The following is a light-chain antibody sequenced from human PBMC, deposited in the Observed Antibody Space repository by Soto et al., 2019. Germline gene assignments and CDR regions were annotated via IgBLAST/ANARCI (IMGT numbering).Light chain of an antibody. Sequence: ETVMTQSPVTLSVSPGERVTLSCRASESVNRNFGWYQQEPGQSPRLLIYGVSTRATGIPARFRGGGSGTEFTLTISSLQSEDFAVYYCQQYHSWPLTFGGGTKVDIK. CDR2: GVS. J-gene: IGKJ4*01. V-gene: IGKV3-15*01. CDR3: QQYHSWPLT. CDR1: ESVNRN.